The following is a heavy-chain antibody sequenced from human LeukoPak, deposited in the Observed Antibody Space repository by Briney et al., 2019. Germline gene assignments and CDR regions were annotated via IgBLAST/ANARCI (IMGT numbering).Heavy chain of an antibody. CDR3: ARGTPKRQQLNY. J-gene: IGHJ4*02. CDR1: GYTFTSYY. D-gene: IGHD6-13*01. CDR2: INPNSGGT. V-gene: IGHV1-2*02. Sequence: PGASVKGSCKASGYTFTSYYMHWVRQAPGQWLEWMGWINPNSGGTNYAQKFQGRVTMTRDTSISTAYMELSRLRSDDTAVYYCARGTPKRQQLNYWGQGTLVTVSS.